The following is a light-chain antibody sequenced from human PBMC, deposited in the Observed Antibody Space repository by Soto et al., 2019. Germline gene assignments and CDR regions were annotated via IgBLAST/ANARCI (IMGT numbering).Light chain of an antibody. CDR1: RSVNNN. J-gene: IGKJ5*01. CDR2: GVS. CDR3: KQYDNWPIT. V-gene: IGKV3-15*01. Sequence: EVVMTQSPATLSVSPGERAILSCRASRSVNNNYLAWYQQKPGQAPRLLIYGVSTRATDTPARFSGSGSGTEFTLMISSLQSEDFAVYYCKQYDNWPITFGKGTRLEIK.